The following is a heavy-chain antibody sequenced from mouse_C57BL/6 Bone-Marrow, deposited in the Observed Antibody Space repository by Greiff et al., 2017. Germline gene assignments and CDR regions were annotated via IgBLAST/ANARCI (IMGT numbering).Heavy chain of an antibody. CDR2: IYWDDDK. V-gene: IGHV8-12*01. CDR1: GFSLSTSGMG. Sequence: QVQLKESGPGILQSSQTLSLTCSFSGFSLSTSGMGVSWIRQPSGKGLEWLAHIYWDDDKRYNPSLKSRLTISKDTSRNQVFLKFTSVDTADTATYYCARTDYGSSYWFAYWGQGTLVTVSA. D-gene: IGHD1-1*01. CDR3: ARTDYGSSYWFAY. J-gene: IGHJ3*01.